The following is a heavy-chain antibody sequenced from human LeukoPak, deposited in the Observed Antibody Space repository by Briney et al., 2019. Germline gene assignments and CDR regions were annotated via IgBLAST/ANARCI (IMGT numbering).Heavy chain of an antibody. Sequence: GGSLRLSCAASGFTFSSYAMHWVRQAPGKGLEWVSVIYSGGSTYYADSVKGRFTISRDNSKNMLYLQMNSLRAEDTAVYYCAKDEDLWFGERPMGHLDYWGQGTLVTVSS. CDR3: AKDEDLWFGERPMGHLDY. CDR2: IYSGGST. CDR1: GFTFSSYA. V-gene: IGHV3-NL1*01. D-gene: IGHD3-10*01. J-gene: IGHJ4*02.